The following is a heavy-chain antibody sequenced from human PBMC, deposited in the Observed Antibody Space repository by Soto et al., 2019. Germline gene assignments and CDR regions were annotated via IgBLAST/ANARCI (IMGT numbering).Heavy chain of an antibody. J-gene: IGHJ6*02. V-gene: IGHV3-73*01. CDR2: IRAKSNNFAY. Sequence: GGSLRLSCAASGFTFSGSDIHWVRQTPGKGLEWVSRIRAKSNNFAYSYAESVRGRISRVRADYANTASLQMRRLETEATALYYCSRHQEGRSRVFYGMDVWGQGTTVTVSS. CDR3: SRHQEGRSRVFYGMDV. D-gene: IGHD2-2*01. CDR1: GFTFSGSD.